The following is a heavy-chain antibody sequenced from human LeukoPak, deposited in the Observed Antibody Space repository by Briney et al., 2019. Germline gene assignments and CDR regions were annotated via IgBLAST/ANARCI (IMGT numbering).Heavy chain of an antibody. CDR1: GGSISTYY. D-gene: IGHD3-3*01. J-gene: IGHJ3*02. CDR3: ARESTIFGVARDAFDI. Sequence: SETLSLTCTVSGGSISTYYWSWIRQPPRKGLEWIGYTYYSGSTNYNPSLQSRVTISVDTSKNQFSLKLSSVTAADTAEYYCARESTIFGVARDAFDIWGQGTMVTVSS. V-gene: IGHV4-59*01. CDR2: TYYSGST.